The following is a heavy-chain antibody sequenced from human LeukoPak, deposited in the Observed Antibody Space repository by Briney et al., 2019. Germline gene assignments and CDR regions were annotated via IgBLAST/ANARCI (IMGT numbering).Heavy chain of an antibody. Sequence: ASVKVSCKASGYTFTSYDINWVRQATGQGLEWMGWMNPNSGNTGYAQKFQGRVTMTRNTSISTAYMELSSLRSEDTAVYYCARGWIGIGWFDPWGQGTLVTVSS. CDR3: ARGWIGIGWFDP. J-gene: IGHJ5*02. D-gene: IGHD1-26*01. CDR2: MNPNSGNT. CDR1: GYTFTSYD. V-gene: IGHV1-8*01.